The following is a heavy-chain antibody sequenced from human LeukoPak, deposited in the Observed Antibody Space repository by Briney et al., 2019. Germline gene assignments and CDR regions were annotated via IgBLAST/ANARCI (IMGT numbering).Heavy chain of an antibody. J-gene: IGHJ4*02. CDR3: ARDRLGDYDHSGYYDK. D-gene: IGHD3-22*01. CDR1: GFTFSDYY. V-gene: IGHV3-11*01. CDR2: ICDSGRTI. Sequence: GGSLRLSRAASGFTFSDYYMSWIRQAPGKGLEWVSYICDSGRTIYYADSVKGRFTISRDNAKNSVYLQMNNLRAEDTAVYYCARDRLGDYDHSGYYDKWGQGTLVTVSS.